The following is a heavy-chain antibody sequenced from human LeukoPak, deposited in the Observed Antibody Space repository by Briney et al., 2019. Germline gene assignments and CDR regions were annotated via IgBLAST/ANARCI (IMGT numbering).Heavy chain of an antibody. J-gene: IGHJ4*02. D-gene: IGHD1-26*01. CDR1: GYTFTGYY. CDR3: ARGGARWELQSPVDY. Sequence: ASVKVSCKASGYTFTGYYMHWVRQAPGQGLEWMGWINPNSGSTNYAQKFQGRVTMTRDTSISTAYMELSRLRSDDMAVYYCARGGARWELQSPVDYWGQGTLVTVSS. CDR2: INPNSGST. V-gene: IGHV1-2*02.